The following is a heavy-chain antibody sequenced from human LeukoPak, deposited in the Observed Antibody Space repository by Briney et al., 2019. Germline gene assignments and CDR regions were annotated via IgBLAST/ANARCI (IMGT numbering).Heavy chain of an antibody. V-gene: IGHV3-21*01. CDR2: ISTTSTYR. CDR3: ARDASPEGFDY. Sequence: TPGGSLRLSCAASRFTFSNYNMNWVCQPPGKGLEWVSSISTTSTYRYYADSVKGRFTISRDNAKNSLYLQMNSLRAEDTAVYYCARDASPEGFDYWGQGTLVTVSS. J-gene: IGHJ4*02. CDR1: RFTFSNYN. D-gene: IGHD1-14*01.